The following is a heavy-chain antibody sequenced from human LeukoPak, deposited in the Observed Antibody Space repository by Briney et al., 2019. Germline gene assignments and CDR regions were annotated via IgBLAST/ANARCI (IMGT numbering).Heavy chain of an antibody. J-gene: IGHJ5*02. V-gene: IGHV4-59*08. D-gene: IGHD3-10*01. Sequence: SETLSPTCTVSGGSISSYYWSWIRQPPGKGLEWIGYIYYSGSTNYNPSLKSRVTISVDTSTNQFSLKLSSVTAADTAVYYCARYFGGYYGSGSYLGYNWFDPWGQGTLVTVSS. CDR1: GGSISSYY. CDR3: ARYFGGYYGSGSYLGYNWFDP. CDR2: IYYSGST.